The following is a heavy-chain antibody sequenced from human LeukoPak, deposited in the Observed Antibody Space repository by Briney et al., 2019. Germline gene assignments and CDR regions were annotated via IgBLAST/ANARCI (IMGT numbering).Heavy chain of an antibody. Sequence: TLSLTCTVSGGSISSYYWSWIRQPPGKGLEWIGYIYYTGSTNYNPSLKSRVTISVDTFNNQFSLKLTSVTAADTAVYYCARYYCSSGSCSYFGFWGQGTLVTVSS. CDR2: IYYTGST. V-gene: IGHV4-59*01. CDR3: ARYYCSSGSCSYFGF. D-gene: IGHD2-15*01. J-gene: IGHJ4*02. CDR1: GGSISSYY.